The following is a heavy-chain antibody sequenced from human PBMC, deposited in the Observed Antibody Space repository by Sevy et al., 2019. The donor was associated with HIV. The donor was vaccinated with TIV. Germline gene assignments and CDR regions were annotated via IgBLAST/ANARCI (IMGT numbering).Heavy chain of an antibody. CDR3: ATLGGPFDY. J-gene: IGHJ4*02. D-gene: IGHD3-16*01. CDR1: GGSFSGYY. V-gene: IGHV4-34*01. CDR2: INHSGST. Sequence: SETLSLTCAVYGGSFSGYYWSWIRQPPGKGLEWIGEINHSGSTNYNPSLKSRVTISVDTSKNQFSLKLSSVTAADTAVYYCATLGGPFDYWGQGTLVTVSS.